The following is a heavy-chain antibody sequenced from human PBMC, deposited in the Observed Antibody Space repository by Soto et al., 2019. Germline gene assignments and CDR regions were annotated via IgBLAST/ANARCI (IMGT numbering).Heavy chain of an antibody. CDR1: GYSFTRHD. CDR3: AREVILFSGVIVFYGMDV. D-gene: IGHD3-3*01. CDR2: INPSSGNT. Sequence: QVQLVQSGAEVKKPGASVKVSCKASGYSFTRHDINWVRQAPGQGLEWMGWINPSSGNTGYAQRCLGRLTMTTDTSTSTAYMELSGLKSEDTAIYYCAREVILFSGVIVFYGMDVWGQGTTVTVTS. V-gene: IGHV1-8*01. J-gene: IGHJ6*02.